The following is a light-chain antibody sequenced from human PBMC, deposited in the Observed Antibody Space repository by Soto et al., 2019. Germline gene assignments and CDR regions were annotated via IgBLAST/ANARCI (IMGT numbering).Light chain of an antibody. J-gene: IGLJ2*01. CDR3: QTWGTDYRI. CDR2: VRADGSH. Sequence: QPVLTQSPSASASLGASVKLTCTLSSGHITYDITWHQQQPEKGPRYLMKVRADGSHTKGDGIPDRFSGSTSGAEGYLTISGLRSEDEADYYCQTWGTDYRIFGGGTKLTVL. V-gene: IGLV4-69*02. CDR1: SGHITYD.